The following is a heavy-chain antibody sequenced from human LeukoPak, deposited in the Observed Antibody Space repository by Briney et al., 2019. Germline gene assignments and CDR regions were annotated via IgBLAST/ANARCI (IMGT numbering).Heavy chain of an antibody. CDR3: ASVVGGYFDY. Sequence: GGSLRLSCAASGFTVSSNYMSWVRQAPGKGLEWVSVIYSGGSTYYAGSVKGRFTIPRDNSKNTLYLQMNSLRAEDTAVYYCASVVGGYFDYWGQGTLVTVSS. D-gene: IGHD1-26*01. CDR2: IYSGGST. CDR1: GFTVSSNY. J-gene: IGHJ4*02. V-gene: IGHV3-66*01.